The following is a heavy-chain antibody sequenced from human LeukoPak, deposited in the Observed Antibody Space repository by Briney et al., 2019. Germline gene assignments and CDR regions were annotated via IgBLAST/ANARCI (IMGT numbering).Heavy chain of an antibody. CDR3: AGYYHGGAAFDI. V-gene: IGHV3-48*03. CDR1: GFTFSSYE. D-gene: IGHD3-22*01. CDR2: ISSSGSTI. J-gene: IGHJ3*02. Sequence: GGSLRLSCAASGFTFSSYEMNWVRQAPGKGLEWVSYISSSGSTIYYADSVKGLFTISRDNAKNSLYLQMNSLRAEDTAVYYCAGYYHGGAAFDIWGQGTMVTVSS.